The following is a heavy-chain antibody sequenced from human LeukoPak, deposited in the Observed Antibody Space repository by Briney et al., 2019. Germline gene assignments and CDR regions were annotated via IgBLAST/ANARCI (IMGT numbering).Heavy chain of an antibody. CDR2: IDEDGST. D-gene: IGHD2-2*01. Sequence: SETLSLTCTVSGQSITTYRWSWIRQSAAKGLEWIGRIDEDGSTTYSPSLTSRVTVSPDTSKNQVSLRLKFVTAADTAIYFCARGYRSTTHCHFDSWGRGTLVTVSS. V-gene: IGHV4-4*07. CDR3: ARGYRSTTHCHFDS. J-gene: IGHJ5*01. CDR1: GQSITTYR.